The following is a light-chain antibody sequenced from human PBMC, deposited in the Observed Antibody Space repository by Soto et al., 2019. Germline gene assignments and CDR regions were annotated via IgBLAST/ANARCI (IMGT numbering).Light chain of an antibody. J-gene: IGKJ4*01. CDR2: AAS. CDR3: QNYNSAPLT. Sequence: EIQMTQSPSSLSASVGDRVTITCRASQGITTYLAWYQQRPGEVPKLLIYAASTLQSGVPSRFSGSGSGTDFTLTISSLQPEDVATYYCQNYNSAPLTFGGGTKVEI. V-gene: IGKV1-27*01. CDR1: QGITTY.